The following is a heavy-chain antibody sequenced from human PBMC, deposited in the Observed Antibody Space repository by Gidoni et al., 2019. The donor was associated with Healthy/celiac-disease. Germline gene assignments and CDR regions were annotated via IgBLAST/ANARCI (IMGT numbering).Heavy chain of an antibody. V-gene: IGHV4-34*01. D-gene: IGHD3-10*01. CDR3: ARGRKTMVREFDY. CDR2: INHSGST. Sequence: QLQLQQWGAGLLKPSETLSLTCAVYGGSFSGYYWSWIRQPPGKGLEWIGEINHSGSTNYNPSLKSRVTIAVDTSKNQFSLKLSSVTAADTAVYYCARGRKTMVREFDYWGQGTLVTVSS. J-gene: IGHJ4*02. CDR1: GGSFSGYY.